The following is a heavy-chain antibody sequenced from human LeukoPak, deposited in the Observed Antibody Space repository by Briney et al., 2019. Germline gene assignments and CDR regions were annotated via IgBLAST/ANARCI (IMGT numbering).Heavy chain of an antibody. V-gene: IGHV1-69-2*01. CDR2: VDPEDGET. CDR1: GYTFIDYY. D-gene: IGHD3-22*01. CDR3: ATGARTILYDTVGTDY. J-gene: IGHJ4*02. Sequence: ASVKVSCKASGYTFIDYYMHWVQQAPGKGHEWMGQVDPEDGETKYAEKFQGRVAITADTSTDTAYMELSSLRSEDTAVYYCATGARTILYDTVGTDYWGQGTLVTVSS.